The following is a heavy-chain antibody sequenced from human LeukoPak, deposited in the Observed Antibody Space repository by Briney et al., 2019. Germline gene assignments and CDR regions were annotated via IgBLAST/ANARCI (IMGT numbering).Heavy chain of an antibody. D-gene: IGHD3-22*01. CDR1: GFTFDDYA. V-gene: IGHV3-9*01. CDR2: ISWSSGSI. CDR3: AKDMSSYYYDSSGYGGYFDY. Sequence: GRSLRLSCAASGFTFDDYAMHWVRQAPGKGLEWVSGISWSSGSIGYADSVKGRFTISRDNAKNSLYLQMNSLRAEDTALYYCAKDMSSYYYDSSGYGGYFDYWGQGTLVTVSS. J-gene: IGHJ4*02.